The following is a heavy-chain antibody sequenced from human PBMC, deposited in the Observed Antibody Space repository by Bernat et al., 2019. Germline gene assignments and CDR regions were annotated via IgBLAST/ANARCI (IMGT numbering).Heavy chain of an antibody. D-gene: IGHD3-9*01. CDR3: ARGGLDWLPQYYFDY. V-gene: IGHV3-23*01. Sequence: EVQLLESGGGLVQPGGSLRLSCAASGFTFSSYAMSWVRQAPGKGLEWVSAISGSVTTIYFADSVKGRFTISRDNAKNSLYLQMNSLRAEDTAVYYCARGGLDWLPQYYFDYWGQGTLVTVSS. CDR1: GFTFSSYA. CDR2: ISGSVTTI. J-gene: IGHJ4*02.